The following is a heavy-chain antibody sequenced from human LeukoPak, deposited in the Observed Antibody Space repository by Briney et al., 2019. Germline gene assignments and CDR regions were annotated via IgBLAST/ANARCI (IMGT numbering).Heavy chain of an antibody. J-gene: IGHJ5*02. Sequence: GASVKVSCKASGYTFTGYYIHWVRQAPGQGLECVGWINPNSGGTNYAQKFQGRVTMTRDTSISTAYMEPSRLRSDDTAVYYCARGGSGSYFSWLAPWGQGTLVTVSS. V-gene: IGHV1-2*02. CDR2: INPNSGGT. CDR3: ARGGSGSYFSWLAP. D-gene: IGHD3-10*01. CDR1: GYTFTGYY.